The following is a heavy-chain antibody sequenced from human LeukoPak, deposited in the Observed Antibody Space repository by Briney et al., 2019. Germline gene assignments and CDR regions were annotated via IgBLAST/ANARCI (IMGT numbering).Heavy chain of an antibody. J-gene: IGHJ4*02. CDR3: ARDADSSSWYGYFDY. D-gene: IGHD6-13*01. CDR1: GGSISSSSYY. V-gene: IGHV4-39*07. Sequence: SETLSLTCTVSGGSISSSSYYWGWIRQPPGKGLEWIGSIYYSGSTYYNPSLKSRVTISVDTSKNQFSLKLSSVTAADTAVYYCARDADSSSWYGYFDYWGQGTLVTVSS. CDR2: IYYSGST.